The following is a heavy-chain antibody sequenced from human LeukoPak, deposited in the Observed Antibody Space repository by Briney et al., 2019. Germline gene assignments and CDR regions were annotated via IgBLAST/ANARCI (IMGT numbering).Heavy chain of an antibody. J-gene: IGHJ5*02. CDR1: GGSISTYY. D-gene: IGHD3-10*01. Sequence: SETLSLTCTVSGGSISTYYWSWIRQPPGKGLEWIGSIYYSGSTYYNPSLKSRVTMSVDTSKNQFSLKLSSVTAADTAVYYCARGRVYGSGSYYARWFDPWGQGTLVTVSS. V-gene: IGHV4-59*04. CDR3: ARGRVYGSGSYYARWFDP. CDR2: IYYSGST.